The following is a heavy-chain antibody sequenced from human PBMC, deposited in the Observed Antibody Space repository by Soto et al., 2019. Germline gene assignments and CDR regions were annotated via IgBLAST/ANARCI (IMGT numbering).Heavy chain of an antibody. V-gene: IGHV1-8*01. CDR2: MNPGSGDT. D-gene: IGHD3-16*01. Sequence: GASVKVSCKASGYSFTNNDVSWVRQATGQGREWMGWMNPGSGDTGYAQKFQGRVTMTRDISIDTAYMELSSLRSDDTAIYYCARMETFGSLNWFDPWGQGTLVTVSS. CDR3: ARMETFGSLNWFDP. J-gene: IGHJ5*02. CDR1: GYSFTNND.